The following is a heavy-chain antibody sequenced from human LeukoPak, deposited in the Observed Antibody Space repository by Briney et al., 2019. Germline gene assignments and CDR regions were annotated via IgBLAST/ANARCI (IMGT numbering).Heavy chain of an antibody. J-gene: IGHJ6*04. CDR1: GFTFSSYE. Sequence: GGSLRLSCAASGFTFSSYEMNWVRQAPGKGLEWVSYISSSGSAIYYADSVKGRFTISRDNAKNSLYLQMNSLRAEDTVVYYCAELGITMIGGVWGKGTTVTISS. V-gene: IGHV3-48*03. CDR3: AELGITMIGGV. CDR2: ISSSGSAI. D-gene: IGHD3-10*02.